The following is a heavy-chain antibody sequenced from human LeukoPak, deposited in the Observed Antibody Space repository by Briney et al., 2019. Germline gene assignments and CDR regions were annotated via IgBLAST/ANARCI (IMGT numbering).Heavy chain of an antibody. Sequence: ASVKVSCKASGYTFTSYDINWVRQATGQGLEWMGWMNPNSGNTGYAQKFQGRVTMTRNTSISTAYMELSSLRSEDTAVYYCARGRNFVSGYSYGLEENWFDPWGQGTLVTVSS. CDR1: GYTFTSYD. J-gene: IGHJ5*02. CDR2: MNPNSGNT. D-gene: IGHD5-18*01. CDR3: ARGRNFVSGYSYGLEENWFDP. V-gene: IGHV1-8*01.